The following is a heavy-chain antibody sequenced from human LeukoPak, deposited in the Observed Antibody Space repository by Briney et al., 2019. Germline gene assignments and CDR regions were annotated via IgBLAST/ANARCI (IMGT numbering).Heavy chain of an antibody. CDR2: ISNHSSYI. J-gene: IGHJ4*02. V-gene: IGHV3-21*01. D-gene: IGHD6-19*01. Sequence: GGSLRLSCAASGFTFSSYSMSWVRQAPGKGLEGVSSISNHSSYIYYADSVKGRFTISRDNAKNSLYLQMNSLRAEDTAVYYCARDGGIAVAGPVAFDYWGQGTLVTVSS. CDR1: GFTFSSYS. CDR3: ARDGGIAVAGPVAFDY.